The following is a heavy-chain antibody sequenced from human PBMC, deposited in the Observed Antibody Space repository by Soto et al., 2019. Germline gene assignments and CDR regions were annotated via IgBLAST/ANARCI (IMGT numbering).Heavy chain of an antibody. Sequence: SETLFLTCAVYGGSLRGSYWSWIRHPPGKGLEWIGEINVSGSTNYTTSLNSRVTISVDTSKNQFSLKLSSVTAADTAVYYCARDRRYSYGYWEYYYGMDVWGQGTTVTAP. J-gene: IGHJ6*02. CDR2: INVSGST. CDR3: ARDRRYSYGYWEYYYGMDV. D-gene: IGHD5-18*01. V-gene: IGHV4-34*01. CDR1: GGSLRGSY.